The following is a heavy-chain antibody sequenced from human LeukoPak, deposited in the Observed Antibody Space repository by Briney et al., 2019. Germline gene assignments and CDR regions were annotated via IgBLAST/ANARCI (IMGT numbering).Heavy chain of an antibody. J-gene: IGHJ4*02. CDR1: GFTFSSYA. V-gene: IGHV3-23*01. Sequence: GGSLRLSCAASGFTFSSYAMSWVRQAPGKGLEWVSAIRGSGGSTNYADSVRGRFTISRDNSKNTLYLQMNSLRAEDTAVYYCANFIVVVPAAINYWGQGTLVTVSS. CDR2: IRGSGGST. CDR3: ANFIVVVPAAINY. D-gene: IGHD2-2*01.